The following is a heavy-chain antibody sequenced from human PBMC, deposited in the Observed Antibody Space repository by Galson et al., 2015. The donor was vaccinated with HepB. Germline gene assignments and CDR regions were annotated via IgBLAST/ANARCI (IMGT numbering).Heavy chain of an antibody. D-gene: IGHD4-17*01. CDR2: INPSGGST. J-gene: IGHJ4*02. V-gene: IGHV1-46*01. CDR1: GYTFTSYY. CDR3: ARGLRSGDYGDAYYFDY. Sequence: SVKVSCKASGYTFTSYYMHWVRQAPGQGLEWMGIINPSGGSTSYAQKFQGRVTMTRDTSTSTVYMELSSLRSEDTAVYYCARGLRSGDYGDAYYFDYWGQGTLVTVSS.